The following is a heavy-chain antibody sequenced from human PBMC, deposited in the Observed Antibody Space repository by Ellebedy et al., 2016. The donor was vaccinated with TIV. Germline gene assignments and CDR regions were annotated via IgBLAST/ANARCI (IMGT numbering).Heavy chain of an antibody. D-gene: IGHD1-26*01. CDR3: ARGGASSKYFDY. V-gene: IGHV4-61*01. CDR2: IYYTGST. J-gene: IGHJ4*02. CDR1: GYSISSGYF. Sequence: MPSETLSLTCTVSGYSISSGYFWGWIRQPPGKGLEWIGFIYYTGSTNYNPSLKSRVTISVETSNNQFSLKLSSVTAADTAIYYCARGGASSKYFDYWGQGTLVTVSS.